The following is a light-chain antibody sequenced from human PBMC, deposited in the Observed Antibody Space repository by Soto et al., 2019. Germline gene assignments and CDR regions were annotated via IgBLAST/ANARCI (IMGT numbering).Light chain of an antibody. CDR1: QSISSR. V-gene: IGKV1-5*01. Sequence: EIQMTQSPSTLSASVGDRVTITCRASQSISSRLAWYQQKPGKATKSLIYAASSLQRWVPSRFSGSGSGTEFTLTISSLQPEDFATYYCQQYITYPITFGQGRRLEIK. CDR2: AAS. CDR3: QQYITYPIT. J-gene: IGKJ5*01.